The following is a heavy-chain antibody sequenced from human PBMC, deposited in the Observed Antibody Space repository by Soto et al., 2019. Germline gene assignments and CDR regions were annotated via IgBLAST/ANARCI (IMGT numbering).Heavy chain of an antibody. CDR2: ISAYNGNT. CDR3: ARDRGAAAVAPFDY. J-gene: IGHJ4*02. V-gene: IGHV1-18*01. Sequence: GASVKVSCKASGYTFTSYGISWVRQAPGQGLEWMGWISAYNGNTNYAQKLQGRVTMTTDTSTNTAYMELRSLRSDDTAVYYCARDRGAAAVAPFDYWGQGTLVTVSS. CDR1: GYTFTSYG. D-gene: IGHD6-13*01.